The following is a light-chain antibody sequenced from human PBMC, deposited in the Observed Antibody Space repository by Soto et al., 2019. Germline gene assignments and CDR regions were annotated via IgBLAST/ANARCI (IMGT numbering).Light chain of an antibody. CDR3: QQFYSTPPT. CDR2: WSS. V-gene: IGKV4-1*01. J-gene: IGKJ4*01. CDR1: QSLLYSANNKNY. Sequence: DIVMTQSPDSLAASLGERATINCKSSQSLLYSANNKNYLAWYQKKPGQPPKLLIYWSSTRKSGVPDRFSGSGSGTDFTLTISSLQAEDVAVYYCQQFYSTPPTFGGGTKVEI.